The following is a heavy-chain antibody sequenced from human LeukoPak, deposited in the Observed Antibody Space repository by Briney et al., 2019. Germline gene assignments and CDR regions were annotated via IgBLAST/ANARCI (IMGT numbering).Heavy chain of an antibody. CDR2: IYYSGST. CDR1: GGSISSSSYY. D-gene: IGHD3-3*01. Sequence: SETLSLTCTVSGGSISSSSYYWGWIRQPPGKGLESIGSIYYSGSTSYNPSLKSRVTISVDTSKNQFSLKLSTVTAADTAVYYCARHFRTVWSGYRWDWFDPWGQGTPVTVSS. V-gene: IGHV4-39*01. CDR3: ARHFRTVWSGYRWDWFDP. J-gene: IGHJ5*02.